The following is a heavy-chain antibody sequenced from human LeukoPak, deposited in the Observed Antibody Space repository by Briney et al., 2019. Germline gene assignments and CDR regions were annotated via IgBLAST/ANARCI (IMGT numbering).Heavy chain of an antibody. CDR3: ARDHLANLASRLFDP. J-gene: IGHJ5*02. V-gene: IGHV6-1*01. CDR2: TYYRSKWYN. D-gene: IGHD3-3*01. CDR1: GDSVSSNSAA. Sequence: SQTLSLTCVISGDSVSSNSAAWNWIRQSPSRGLEWLGRTYYRSKWYNDYAVSVKSRININPDTSKNQFSLQLKYVTPEDTAVYYCARDHLANLASRLFDPWGQGSLVTVSS.